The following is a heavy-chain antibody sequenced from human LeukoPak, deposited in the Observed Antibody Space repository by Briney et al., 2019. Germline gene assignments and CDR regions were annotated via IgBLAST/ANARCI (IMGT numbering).Heavy chain of an antibody. CDR1: GDSISSYY. Sequence: SETLSLTCTVSGDSISSYYWSWIRRPPGKGLEWIGYIYYSGSTNYNPSLKSRVTISVDTSKNQFSLKLSSVTAADTAVYYCARGGNYGSGSYDYWGQRTLVTLSS. CDR2: IYYSGST. CDR3: ARGGNYGSGSYDY. D-gene: IGHD3-10*01. V-gene: IGHV4-59*01. J-gene: IGHJ4*02.